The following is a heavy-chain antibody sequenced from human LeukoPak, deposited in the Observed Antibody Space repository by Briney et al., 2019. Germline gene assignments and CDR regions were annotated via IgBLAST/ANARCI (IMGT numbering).Heavy chain of an antibody. CDR2: IYYSGST. D-gene: IGHD5-24*01. Sequence: SETLSLTCTVTGGTISSYYWSWIRQPPGKGLEWIGYIYYSGSTNYNPSLKSRVTISVDTSKNQFSLKLSSVTAADTAVYYCARRERDGYNQNWMDASGQGTLVTVSS. J-gene: IGHJ5*02. CDR1: GGTISSYY. CDR3: ARRERDGYNQNWMDA. V-gene: IGHV4-59*08.